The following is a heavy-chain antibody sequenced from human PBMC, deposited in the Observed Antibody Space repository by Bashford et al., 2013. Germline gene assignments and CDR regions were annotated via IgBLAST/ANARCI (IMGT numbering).Heavy chain of an antibody. D-gene: IGHD6-13*01. V-gene: IGHV4-39*01. J-gene: IGHJ6*02. Sequence: SETLSLTCTVSGGSISSSSYHWGWIRQPPGKGLEWIGSIYYSGSTYYNPSLKSRVTISVDTSKNQFSLRLSSVTAADTAVYYCARLPFSSLQGSYYYYGMDVWGQGTTVTVSS. CDR1: GGSISSSSYH. CDR3: ARLPFSSLQGSYYYYGMDV. CDR2: IYYSGST.